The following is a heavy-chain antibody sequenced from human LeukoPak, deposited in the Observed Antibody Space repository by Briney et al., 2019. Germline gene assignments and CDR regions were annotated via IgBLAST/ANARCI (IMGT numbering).Heavy chain of an antibody. V-gene: IGHV3-21*01. Sequence: KTGGSLRLSCAASGFTFSSYSMNWVRQAPGKGLEWVSSISSSSSYIYYADSVKGRFTISRDNAKNSLYLQMNSLRAEDTAVYYCARENPAAYTYYYYGMDVWGQGTTVTVSS. CDR1: GFTFSSYS. D-gene: IGHD2-2*01. J-gene: IGHJ6*02. CDR2: ISSSSSYI. CDR3: ARENPAAYTYYYYGMDV.